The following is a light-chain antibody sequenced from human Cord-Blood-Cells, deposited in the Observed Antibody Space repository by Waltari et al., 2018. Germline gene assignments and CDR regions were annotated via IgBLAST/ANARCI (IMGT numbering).Light chain of an antibody. V-gene: IGLV2-14*01. J-gene: IGLJ2*01. CDR1: SSEGGGYNY. CDR3: SSYTSSSSVV. Sequence: QSALTQPASVSGSPGKSITISCTGTSSEGGGYNYVSWYQQHPGKAPKPIIYDVSNRPSGVSNRFSGSKSGNTASLTISGLQAEDEADYYCSSYTSSSSVVFGGGTKLTVL. CDR2: DVS.